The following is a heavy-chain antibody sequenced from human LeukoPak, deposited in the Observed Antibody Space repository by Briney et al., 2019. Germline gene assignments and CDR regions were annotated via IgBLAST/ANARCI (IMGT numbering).Heavy chain of an antibody. CDR3: ARGSSSWYRGGYYFDY. D-gene: IGHD6-13*01. Sequence: KSSQTLSLTSTVPGGSISSGDYYWSWIRQPPGKGLEWIGYIYYSGSTYYNPSLKSRVTISVDTSKNQFSLKLSSVTAADTAVYYCARGSSSWYRGGYYFDYWGQGTLVTVSS. V-gene: IGHV4-30-4*01. J-gene: IGHJ4*02. CDR1: GGSISSGDYY. CDR2: IYYSGST.